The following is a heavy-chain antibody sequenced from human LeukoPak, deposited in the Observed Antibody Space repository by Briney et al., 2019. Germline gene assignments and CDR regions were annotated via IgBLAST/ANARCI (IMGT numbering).Heavy chain of an antibody. D-gene: IGHD6-19*01. CDR2: IIPIFGTA. CDR1: GATFSSYA. Sequence: SVKVSCKASGATFSSYAISWVRQAPGQGLEWMGGIIPIFGTANYAQKFQGRVTITADESTSTAYMELSSLRSEDTAVYYCARGPSTAIAVAAYFDYWGQGTLVTVSS. J-gene: IGHJ4*02. V-gene: IGHV1-69*13. CDR3: ARGPSTAIAVAAYFDY.